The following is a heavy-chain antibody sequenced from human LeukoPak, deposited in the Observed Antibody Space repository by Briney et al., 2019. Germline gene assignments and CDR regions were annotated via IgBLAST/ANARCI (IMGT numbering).Heavy chain of an antibody. CDR3: ARGEWELNAFDI. V-gene: IGHV1-8*03. CDR1: GYTFTSND. J-gene: IGHJ3*02. D-gene: IGHD1-26*01. CDR2: MNPNSGNT. Sequence: ASVKVSCKASGYTFTSNDINWVRQAPGQGLEWMGWMNPNSGNTGYAQKFQGRVTITRNTSISTAYMELSSLRSEDMAVYYCARGEWELNAFDIWGQGTMVTVSS.